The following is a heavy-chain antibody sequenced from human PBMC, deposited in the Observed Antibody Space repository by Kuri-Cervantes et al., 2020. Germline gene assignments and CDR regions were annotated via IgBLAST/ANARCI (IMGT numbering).Heavy chain of an antibody. CDR2: INPSGGST. J-gene: IGHJ4*02. V-gene: IGHV1-46*02. CDR1: GYTFNSYH. Sequence: ASVKVSCKASGYTFNSYHIHWVRQAPGQGLEWLGIINPSGGSTSYAQKFQGRVTMTRDTSTSTFYMEVSSLRSEDTAVCYCARDIGGNGYNYVDYWGQGTLVTVSS. D-gene: IGHD5-24*01. CDR3: ARDIGGNGYNYVDY.